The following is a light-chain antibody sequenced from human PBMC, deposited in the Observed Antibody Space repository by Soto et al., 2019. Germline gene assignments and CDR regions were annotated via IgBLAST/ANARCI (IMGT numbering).Light chain of an antibody. CDR3: QHYNSYSEA. CDR2: NAS. CDR1: QAISSW. J-gene: IGKJ1*01. Sequence: RMTQSPSTLSGSVGDRVTITCRASQAISSWLAWYQQKPGKAPRLLIYNASTLKSGVPSRFSGSGSGTEFTLTISSLQPDDFATYYCQHYNSYSEAFGQGTKVDIK. V-gene: IGKV1-5*03.